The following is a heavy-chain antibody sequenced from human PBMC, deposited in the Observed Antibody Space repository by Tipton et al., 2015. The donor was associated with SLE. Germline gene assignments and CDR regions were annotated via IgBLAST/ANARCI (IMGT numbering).Heavy chain of an antibody. CDR1: GGSISSYY. D-gene: IGHD4-17*01. V-gene: IGHV4-4*07. Sequence: TLSLTCTVSGGSISSYYWSWIRQPAGKGLEWIGRRYTSGSTNYNPSLKSRVTMSVDTSKNQFSLKLSSVTAADTAVSYCARATVTRDAFEIWGQGTMVTVSS. CDR2: RYTSGST. CDR3: ARATVTRDAFEI. J-gene: IGHJ3*02.